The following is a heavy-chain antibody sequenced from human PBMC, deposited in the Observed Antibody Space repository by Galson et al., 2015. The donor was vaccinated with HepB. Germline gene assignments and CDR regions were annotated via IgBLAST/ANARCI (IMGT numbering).Heavy chain of an antibody. CDR2: IRSKGDSYAT. J-gene: IGHJ4*02. D-gene: IGHD5-12*01. CDR3: TKWPAFDS. CDR1: GFIFSDSY. Sequence: SLRLSCAASGFIFSDSYIHWVRQASGKGLEWVGRIRSKGDSYATDYAASVNGRFTMSRDDSKNTAYLQMNSLKTEDTAFYYCTKWPAFDSWGQGTLVTVSS. V-gene: IGHV3-73*01.